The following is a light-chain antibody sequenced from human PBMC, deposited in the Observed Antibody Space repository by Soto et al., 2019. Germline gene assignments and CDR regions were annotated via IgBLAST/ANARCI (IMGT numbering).Light chain of an antibody. J-gene: IGKJ4*01. Sequence: EIVMTQSPATLSVSPGEGVTLSCGASQSVGSNLAWYQQKPGQAPRLLIYGASARATGIPARFSGSGSGTEFTLTISSLQSEDFVVYYCQQYDNWPLTFGGGTKVEIK. CDR3: QQYDNWPLT. CDR1: QSVGSN. CDR2: GAS. V-gene: IGKV3D-15*01.